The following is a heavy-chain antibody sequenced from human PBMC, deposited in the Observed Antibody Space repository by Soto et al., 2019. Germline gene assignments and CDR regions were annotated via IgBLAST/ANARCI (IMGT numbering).Heavy chain of an antibody. J-gene: IGHJ4*02. V-gene: IGHV4-34*01. D-gene: IGHD3-10*01. CDR1: GGSFSDYY. CDR3: ARSTKYGSGSYCNY. CDR2: INHSGST. Sequence: SETLSLTCAVYGGSFSDYYWSWIRQPPGKGLEWLGEINHSGSTNYNPSLKSRVTISVDTSKNQFSLKLNSVTAADTAVYYCARSTKYGSGSYCNYWGQGTLVTVSS.